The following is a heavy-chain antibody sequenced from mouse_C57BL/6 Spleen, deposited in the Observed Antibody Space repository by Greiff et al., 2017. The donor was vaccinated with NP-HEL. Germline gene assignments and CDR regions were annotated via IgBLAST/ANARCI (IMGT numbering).Heavy chain of an antibody. CDR1: GYTFTSYW. CDR3: ARMDSSGSSWFAY. D-gene: IGHD3-2*02. CDR2: IDPSDSET. J-gene: IGHJ3*01. Sequence: VQLQQPGAELVRPGSSVKLSCKASGYTFTSYWMHWVKQRPIQGLEWIGNIDPSDSETHYNQKFKDKATLTVDKSSSTAYMQLSSLTSEDSAVYYCARMDSSGSSWFAYWGQGTLVTVSA. V-gene: IGHV1-52*01.